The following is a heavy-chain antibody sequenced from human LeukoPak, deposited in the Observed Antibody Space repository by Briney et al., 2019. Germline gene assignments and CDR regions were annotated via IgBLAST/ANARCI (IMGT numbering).Heavy chain of an antibody. CDR3: AKDRLGRSGGYYWDY. Sequence: GGSLRLSCAASGFTFSSYGMHWVRQAPGKGLKWVAFIRYDGSNKYYADSVKGRCTISRDNSKNTLYLQMNSLRAEDTAVYYCAKDRLGRSGGYYWDYWGQGTLVTVSS. V-gene: IGHV3-30*02. J-gene: IGHJ4*02. CDR1: GFTFSSYG. D-gene: IGHD3-22*01. CDR2: IRYDGSNK.